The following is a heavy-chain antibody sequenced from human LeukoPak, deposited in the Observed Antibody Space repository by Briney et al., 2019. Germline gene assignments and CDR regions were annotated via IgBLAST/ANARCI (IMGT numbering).Heavy chain of an antibody. CDR3: ARDGNPAPEFDN. V-gene: IGHV3-21*01. CDR2: ISSCSSYI. CDR1: GLTYSSYS. D-gene: IGHD1-14*01. Sequence: KPGGPVSLSCAASGLTYSSYSMNGVRQAPGRAREGVSSISSCSSYISYADSLKARFTISRDNAKNSLYLQMNSLRAEDTAVYYCARDGNPAPEFDNWGQGTLVTVSS. J-gene: IGHJ4*02.